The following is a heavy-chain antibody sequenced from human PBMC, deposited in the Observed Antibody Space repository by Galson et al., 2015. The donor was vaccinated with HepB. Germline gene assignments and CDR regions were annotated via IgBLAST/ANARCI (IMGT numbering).Heavy chain of an antibody. D-gene: IGHD2-15*01. Sequence: SQRLSCAASGFTFSSYSMNWVRQAPGKGLEWVAVISYDGSNKYYADSVKGRFTISRDNSKNTPYLQMNSLRAEDTAVYYCARGTIGYCSGGSCYRFDYWGQGTLVTVSS. CDR1: GFTFSSYS. CDR2: ISYDGSNK. V-gene: IGHV3-30*03. CDR3: ARGTIGYCSGGSCYRFDY. J-gene: IGHJ4*02.